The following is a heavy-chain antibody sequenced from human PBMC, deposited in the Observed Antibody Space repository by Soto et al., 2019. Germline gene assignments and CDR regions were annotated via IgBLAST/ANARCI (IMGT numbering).Heavy chain of an antibody. V-gene: IGHV4-59*01. CDR2: IFYGGHT. CDR3: ARSPQYSSGWNGGFDY. CDR1: GDFLTTYY. Sequence: SETLSLTCVVSGDFLTTYYWNWIRQSPGKGLEWIGYIFYGGHTNYNPSLRGRATISVDTSKNQFSLKLSSVTAADTAVYYCARSPQYSSGWNGGFDYWGQGTLVTVSS. D-gene: IGHD6-19*01. J-gene: IGHJ4*02.